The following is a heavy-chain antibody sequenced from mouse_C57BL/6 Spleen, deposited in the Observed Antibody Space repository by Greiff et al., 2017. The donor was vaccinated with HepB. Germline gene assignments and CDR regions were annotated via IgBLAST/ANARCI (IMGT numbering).Heavy chain of an antibody. V-gene: IGHV1-22*01. D-gene: IGHD1-1*01. CDR2: INPNNGGT. CDR1: GYTFTDYN. Sequence: VQLQQSGPELVKPGASVKMSCKASGYTFTDYNMHWVKQSHGKSLEWIGYINPNNGGTSYNQKFKGKATLTVNKSSSTAYMELRSLTSEDSAVYYCAREGYGSSLGWFAYWGQGTLVTVSA. CDR3: AREGYGSSLGWFAY. J-gene: IGHJ3*01.